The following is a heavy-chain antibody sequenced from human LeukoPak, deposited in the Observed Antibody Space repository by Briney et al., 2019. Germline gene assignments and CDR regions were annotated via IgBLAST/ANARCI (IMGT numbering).Heavy chain of an antibody. J-gene: IGHJ4*02. Sequence: GGSLRLSCAASGFTVSSNYMSWVRQAPGKGLDLVSVIYTGGSTYYADSVKGRFTISRDNPKNTLYLQMSSLRAEDTAVYYCARFSSGSFDYWGQGTLVTVSS. D-gene: IGHD1-26*01. CDR2: IYTGGST. V-gene: IGHV3-53*01. CDR3: ARFSSGSFDY. CDR1: GFTVSSNY.